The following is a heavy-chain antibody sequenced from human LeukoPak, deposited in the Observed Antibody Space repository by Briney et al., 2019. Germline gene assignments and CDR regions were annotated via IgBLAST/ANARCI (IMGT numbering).Heavy chain of an antibody. CDR2: IYYSGST. J-gene: IGHJ4*02. Sequence: SETLSLTCTVSGGSISSSSYYWGWIRQPPGKGLEWIGYIYYSGSTNYNPSLKSRVTISVDTSKNQFSLKLSSVTAADTAVYYCARRNVGYRSGQLDYWGQGTLVTVSS. CDR1: GGSISSSSYY. D-gene: IGHD6-19*01. CDR3: ARRNVGYRSGQLDY. V-gene: IGHV4-61*05.